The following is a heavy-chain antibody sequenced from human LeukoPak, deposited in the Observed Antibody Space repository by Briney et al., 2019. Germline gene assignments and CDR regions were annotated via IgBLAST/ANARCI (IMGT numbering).Heavy chain of an antibody. CDR1: GYTFTGYY. CDR3: ARDRVGSGWPRPWYFEF. J-gene: IGHJ4*02. CDR2: INPNSGGT. D-gene: IGHD6-19*01. Sequence: ASVKVSCKASGYTFTGYYMHWVRQAPGQGLEWMGWINPNSGGTNYAQKFQGRVTMTRDTSIDTAYMEMRSPRSDDTAVYYCARDRVGSGWPRPWYFEFWGQGTLITVSS. V-gene: IGHV1-2*02.